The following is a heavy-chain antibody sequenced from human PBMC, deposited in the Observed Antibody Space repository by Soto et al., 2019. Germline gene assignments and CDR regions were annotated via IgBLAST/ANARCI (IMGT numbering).Heavy chain of an antibody. CDR1: GFTFSSYA. J-gene: IGHJ6*02. CDR2: ISGSGGST. Sequence: GGSLRLSCAASGFTFSSYAMSWVRQAPGKGLEWVSAISGSGGSTYYADSVKGRFTISRDNSKNTLYLQMNSLRAEDTAVYYCAGTREYYYYYGMDVWGQGTTVTVSS. CDR3: AGTREYYYYYGMDV. V-gene: IGHV3-23*01.